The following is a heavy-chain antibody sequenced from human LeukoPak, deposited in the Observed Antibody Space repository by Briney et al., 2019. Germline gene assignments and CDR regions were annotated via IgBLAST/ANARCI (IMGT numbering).Heavy chain of an antibody. V-gene: IGHV4-39*01. CDR2: INYSGTT. Sequence: SETLSLTCTVSGGAISNDNYYWGWIRQPPGKGLEWIASINYSGTTYYNPSLNSRVSISVDTSKTQLSLRLSSVTAADTAVYYCARLSVYWGQGILVTVSS. CDR1: GGAISNDNYY. J-gene: IGHJ4*02. CDR3: ARLSVY.